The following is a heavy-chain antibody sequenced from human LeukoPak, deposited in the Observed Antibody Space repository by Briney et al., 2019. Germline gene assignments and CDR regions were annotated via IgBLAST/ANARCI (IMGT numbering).Heavy chain of an antibody. J-gene: IGHJ3*02. V-gene: IGHV1-2*02. Sequence: ASVKVSCKASGYTFTGYYMHWVRQAPGQGLEWMGWINPNSGGTNYAQKFQGRVTTTRDTSISTAYMELSRLRSDDTAVYYCALFSSSAESDAFDIWGQGTMVTVSS. CDR3: ALFSSSAESDAFDI. CDR2: INPNSGGT. CDR1: GYTFTGYY. D-gene: IGHD6-6*01.